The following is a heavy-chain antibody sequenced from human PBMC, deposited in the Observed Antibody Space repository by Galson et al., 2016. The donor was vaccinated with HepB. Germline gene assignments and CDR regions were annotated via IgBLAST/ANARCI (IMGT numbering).Heavy chain of an antibody. CDR1: GFTFNTFA. J-gene: IGHJ4*02. D-gene: IGHD2-15*01. CDR2: IPYDGSIT. CDR3: ARDRSPIYCRGGSCYYYLDY. Sequence: SLRLSCAASGFTFNTFAMHWVRQAPGKGLEWLAFIPYDGSITYYADSLKGRFSISRDNSKDTLYLQVNSLRAEDTAVYYCARDRSPIYCRGGSCYYYLDYWGQGTLVTVSS. V-gene: IGHV3-30-3*01.